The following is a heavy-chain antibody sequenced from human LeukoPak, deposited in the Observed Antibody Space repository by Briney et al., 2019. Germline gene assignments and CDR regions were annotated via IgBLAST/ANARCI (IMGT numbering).Heavy chain of an antibody. J-gene: IGHJ6*02. Sequence: ASVKVSCKASGYTFTSYAISWVRQAPGQGLEWMGGIIPIFGTANYAQKFQGRVTITADESTSTAYMELSSLRSEDTAVYYCARVHATGTIPIYYYGMDVWGQGTTVTVSS. CDR2: IIPIFGTA. D-gene: IGHD1-1*01. CDR1: GYTFTSYA. V-gene: IGHV1-69*01. CDR3: ARVHATGTIPIYYYGMDV.